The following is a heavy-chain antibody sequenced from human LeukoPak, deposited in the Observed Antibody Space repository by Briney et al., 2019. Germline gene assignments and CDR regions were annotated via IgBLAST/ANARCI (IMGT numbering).Heavy chain of an antibody. D-gene: IGHD6-19*01. V-gene: IGHV4-61*01. Sequence: SETLSLTCTVSGGSVSSGSYYWSWIRQPPGKGLEWIGYIYYSGSTNYNPSLKSRVTISVDTSKNQFSLKLSTVTAADTAVYYCARGLIAVAGLIDYWGQGTLVTVSS. CDR3: ARGLIAVAGLIDY. CDR2: IYYSGST. J-gene: IGHJ4*02. CDR1: GGSVSSGSYY.